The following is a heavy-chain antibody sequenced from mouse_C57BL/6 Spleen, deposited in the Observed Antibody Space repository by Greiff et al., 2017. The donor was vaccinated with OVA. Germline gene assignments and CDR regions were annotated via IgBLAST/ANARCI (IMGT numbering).Heavy chain of an antibody. V-gene: IGHV1-59*01. Sequence: VQLQQPGAELVRPGTSVKLSCKASGYTFTSYWMHWVKQRPGQGLEWIGVIDPSDSYTNYNQQFKGKATLTVDTSSSTAYMQLSSLTSEDSAVYYCARGWDVDDWYFDVWGTGTTVTVSS. CDR2: IDPSDSYT. D-gene: IGHD4-1*01. J-gene: IGHJ1*03. CDR1: GYTFTSYW. CDR3: ARGWDVDDWYFDV.